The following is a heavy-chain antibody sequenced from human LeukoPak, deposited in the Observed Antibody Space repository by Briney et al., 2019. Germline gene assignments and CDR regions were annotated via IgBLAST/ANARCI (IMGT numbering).Heavy chain of an antibody. V-gene: IGHV3-69-1*01. CDR1: GFIFSNYA. J-gene: IGHJ3*02. D-gene: IGHD4-17*01. Sequence: GGSLRLSCAASGFIFSNYAMSWVRQAPGKGLEWVSYISSSSTIYYADSVKGRFTISRDNAKNSLYLQMNSLRAEDTAVYYCARDYGDDAFDIWGQGTMVTVSS. CDR3: ARDYGDDAFDI. CDR2: ISSSSTI.